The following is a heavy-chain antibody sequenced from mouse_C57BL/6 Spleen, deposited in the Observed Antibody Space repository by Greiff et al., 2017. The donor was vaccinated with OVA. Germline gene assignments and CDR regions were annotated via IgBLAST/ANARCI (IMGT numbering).Heavy chain of an antibody. Sequence: QVHVKQSGAELVKPGASVKMSCKASGYTFTSYWITWVKQRPGQGLEWIGDIYPGSGSTNYNEKFKSKATLTVDTSSSTAYMQLSSLTSEDSAVYYCARSGYDQFAYWGQGTLVTVSA. CDR3: ARSGYDQFAY. V-gene: IGHV1-55*01. CDR2: IYPGSGST. D-gene: IGHD2-2*01. CDR1: GYTFTSYW. J-gene: IGHJ3*01.